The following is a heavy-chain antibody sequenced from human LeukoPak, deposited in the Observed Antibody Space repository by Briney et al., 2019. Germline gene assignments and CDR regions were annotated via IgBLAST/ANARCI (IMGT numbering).Heavy chain of an antibody. CDR3: ARFSDYGDYGGFDY. J-gene: IGHJ4*02. V-gene: IGHV1-69*05. Sequence: SVKVSCKASGGTFSSYAISWVRQAPGQGLEWMGGIIPIFGTANYAQKFQCRVTITTDESTSTSYMELSSLRSEDTAVYYCARFSDYGDYGGFDYWGQGTLVTVSS. CDR1: GGTFSSYA. CDR2: IIPIFGTA. D-gene: IGHD4-17*01.